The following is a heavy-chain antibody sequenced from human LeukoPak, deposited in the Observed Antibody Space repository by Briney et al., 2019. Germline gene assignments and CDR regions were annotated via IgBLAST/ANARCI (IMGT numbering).Heavy chain of an antibody. V-gene: IGHV3-66*01. J-gene: IGHJ4*02. CDR2: IYSGGSA. CDR3: ASSKIAVAGTAPYYFDY. D-gene: IGHD6-19*01. CDR1: GFTVSSNY. Sequence: GGSLRLSCAASGFTVSSNYMSWVRQAPGKGLEWVSVIYSGGSAYYADSVKGRFTISRDNSKNTLYLQMNSLRAEDTAVYYCASSKIAVAGTAPYYFDYWGQGTLVTVSS.